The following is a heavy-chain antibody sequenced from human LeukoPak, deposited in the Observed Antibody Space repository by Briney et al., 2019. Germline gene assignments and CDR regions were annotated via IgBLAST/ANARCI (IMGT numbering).Heavy chain of an antibody. D-gene: IGHD6-13*01. CDR2: IYHSGST. V-gene: IGHV4-4*02. CDR1: GGSISSSNW. J-gene: IGHJ4*02. CDR3: ARDLRRAAAGKGGNY. Sequence: PSETLSLTCAVSGGSISSSNWWCWVRPPPGKGLGWIGEIYHSGSTNYNPSLKSRVTISVDKSKNQFSLKLSSVTAADTAVYYCARDLRRAAAGKGGNYWGQGTLVTVSS.